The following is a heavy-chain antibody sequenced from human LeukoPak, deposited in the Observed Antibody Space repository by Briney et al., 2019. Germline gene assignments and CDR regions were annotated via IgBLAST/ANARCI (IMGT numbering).Heavy chain of an antibody. Sequence: SVKVSCKASGGTFSSYAISWVRQAPGQGLEWMGGIIPIFGTANYAQKFQGRVTITADESTSTAYMELSSLRSEDTAVYYCARDRDCCSGGSCYPDAFDIWGQGTMVTVSS. V-gene: IGHV1-69*01. CDR2: IIPIFGTA. CDR1: GGTFSSYA. CDR3: ARDRDCCSGGSCYPDAFDI. D-gene: IGHD2-15*01. J-gene: IGHJ3*02.